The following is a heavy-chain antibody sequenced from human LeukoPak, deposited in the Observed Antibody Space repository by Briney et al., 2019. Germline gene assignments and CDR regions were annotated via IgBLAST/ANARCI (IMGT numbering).Heavy chain of an antibody. CDR1: GFTFDDYA. CDR3: AEDISAAARRHFDY. Sequence: PGGSLRLSCAASGFTFDDYAMHWVRQAPGKGLEWVSGISWNSGSIGYADSVKGRFTISRDNAKNSLYLQMNSLRAEDTALYYCAEDISAAARRHFDYWGQGTLVTVSS. V-gene: IGHV3-9*01. J-gene: IGHJ4*02. CDR2: ISWNSGSI. D-gene: IGHD6-6*01.